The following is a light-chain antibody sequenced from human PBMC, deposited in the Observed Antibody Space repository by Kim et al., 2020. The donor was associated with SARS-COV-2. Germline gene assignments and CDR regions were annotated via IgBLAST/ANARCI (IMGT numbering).Light chain of an antibody. J-gene: IGKJ4*02. Sequence: EVVLTQSPATLSLSPGERATLSCRASQSFSSNYLAWYQQRPGQAPRLLIYGASNRATGIPDRFSGSGSGTDFSLTISRLEPEDFAVYFSQQCHILPGKFGRGTKLEI. CDR1: QSFSSNY. CDR3: QQCHILPGK. V-gene: IGKV3-20*01. CDR2: GAS.